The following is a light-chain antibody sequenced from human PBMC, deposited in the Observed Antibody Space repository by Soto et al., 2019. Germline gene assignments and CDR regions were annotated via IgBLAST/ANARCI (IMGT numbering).Light chain of an antibody. V-gene: IGLV2-14*03. CDR1: SSDVGGYNF. Sequence: QPVLTQPASVSGSPGQSITISCTGTSSDVGGYNFVSWYQQHPGNAPKLIIYDVTSRPSGVSNRFSGSKSGNAASLTISALQAEDEALYYCNSYTTSGAVVFGGGTKVTVL. CDR3: NSYTTSGAVV. CDR2: DVT. J-gene: IGLJ3*02.